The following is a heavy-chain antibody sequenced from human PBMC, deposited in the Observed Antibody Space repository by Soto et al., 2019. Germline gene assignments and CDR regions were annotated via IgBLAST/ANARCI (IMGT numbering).Heavy chain of an antibody. CDR3: SYGSTFDY. J-gene: IGHJ4*02. D-gene: IGHD3-10*01. CDR2: ISHSGRT. V-gene: IGHV4-61*01. CDR1: GASLRSGSYY. Sequence: QVQLQESGPGLVKPSETLSLICTVSGASLRSGSYYWSWIRQPPGKGLEWIGYISHSGRTNYDPSPKSTLTMSVDTSQNQFSLQLNSVTAADTDVYYCSYGSTFDYWGQGTMVTVSS.